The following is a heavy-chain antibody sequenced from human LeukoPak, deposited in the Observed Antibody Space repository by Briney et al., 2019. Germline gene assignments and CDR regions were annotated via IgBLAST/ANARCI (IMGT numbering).Heavy chain of an antibody. Sequence: PGGSLRLSCAASGFTFDDYAMHWVRQAPGKGLEWVSGISWNSGSIGYADSVKGRFTISRDNAKNSLYLQMNSLRAEDTALYYCAKGGGRWKEAFDIGGQGAMVTVFS. CDR2: ISWNSGSI. CDR1: GFTFDDYA. J-gene: IGHJ3*02. D-gene: IGHD1-1*01. CDR3: AKGGGRWKEAFDI. V-gene: IGHV3-9*01.